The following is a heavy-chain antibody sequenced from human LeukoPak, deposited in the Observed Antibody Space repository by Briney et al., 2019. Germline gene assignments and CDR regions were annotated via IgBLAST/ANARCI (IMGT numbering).Heavy chain of an antibody. J-gene: IGHJ6*02. CDR3: ARAVAYYYYYGMDV. CDR2: ISYDGSNK. D-gene: IGHD6-19*01. V-gene: IGHV3-30-3*01. Sequence: PGGSLRLSCAASGFTFSSYAMHWVRQAPGKGLEWVAVISYDGSNKYYADSVKGRFTISRDNSKNTLYLQMNSLRAEDTAVYYCARAVAYYYYYGMDVWGQGTTVTVSS. CDR1: GFTFSSYA.